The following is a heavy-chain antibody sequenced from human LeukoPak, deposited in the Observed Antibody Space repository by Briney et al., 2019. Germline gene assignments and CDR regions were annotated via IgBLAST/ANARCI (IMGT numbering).Heavy chain of an antibody. CDR1: GGSISSYY. CDR3: ARDKEGYCTNGVCYHTSGCSYEL. Sequence: SETLSLTCTVSGGSISSYYWSWIRQPPGKGLEWIGYIYYSGSTNYNPSLKSRVTISVDTSKNQFSLKLSSVTAADTAVYYCARDKEGYCTNGVCYHTSGCSYELWGQGTLVTVSS. D-gene: IGHD2-8*01. V-gene: IGHV4-59*01. J-gene: IGHJ4*02. CDR2: IYYSGST.